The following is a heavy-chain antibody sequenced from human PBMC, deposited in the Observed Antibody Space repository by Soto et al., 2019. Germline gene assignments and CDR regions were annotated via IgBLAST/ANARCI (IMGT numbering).Heavy chain of an antibody. CDR3: ARGWYYDSSGYSEYYYYGMDV. CDR2: IYYSGST. V-gene: IGHV4-31*03. Sequence: SETLSLTCTVSGGSISSGGYYWSWIRQHPGKGLEWIGYIYYSGSTYYNPSLKSRVTISVDTSKNQFSLKLSSVTAADTAVYYCARGWYYDSSGYSEYYYYGMDVWGQGTTVTVSS. CDR1: GGSISSGGYY. J-gene: IGHJ6*02. D-gene: IGHD3-22*01.